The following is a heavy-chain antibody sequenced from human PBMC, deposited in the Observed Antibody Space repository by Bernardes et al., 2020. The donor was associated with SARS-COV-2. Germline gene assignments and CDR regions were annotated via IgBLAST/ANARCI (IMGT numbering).Heavy chain of an antibody. J-gene: IGHJ4*02. CDR2: IYDSGTT. V-gene: IGHV4-59*01. D-gene: IGHD1-26*01. CDR3: ARYTSTWEFDF. CDR1: GDSMKTKY. Sequence: SETLSLTCTVSGDSMKTKYWNWIRQFPGKGLEWIGYIYDSGTTKYNPSLKSRVTISGDTSKNQFSMKLSSVTAADTAIYYCARYTSTWEFDFWGQGTLVTVSS.